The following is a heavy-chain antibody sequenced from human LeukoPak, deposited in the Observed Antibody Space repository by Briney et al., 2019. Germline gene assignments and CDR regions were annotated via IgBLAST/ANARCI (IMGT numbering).Heavy chain of an antibody. V-gene: IGHV3-30-3*01. Sequence: PGGSLRLSCAASGFTFSSYTMHWVRRAPGKGLEWVAVISYDGSSKYYADSVKGRFTIYRDNSKNTLYVQMNSLTADDTAVYYCAREYYYDSSGYRYYYYGMDVWGQGTTVTVSS. CDR3: AREYYYDSSGYRYYYYGMDV. J-gene: IGHJ6*02. CDR1: GFTFSSYT. CDR2: ISYDGSSK. D-gene: IGHD3-22*01.